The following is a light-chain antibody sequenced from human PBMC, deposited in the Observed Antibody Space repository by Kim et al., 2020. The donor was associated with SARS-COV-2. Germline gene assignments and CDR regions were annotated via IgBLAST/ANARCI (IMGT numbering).Light chain of an antibody. Sequence: APGKTASITCGGNNIVTKSVHWYQQKPGQAPVLVIYFDSDRPSGIPERFSGSISGNTATLTISRVEAGDEADYYCQVWDTGSTHVVFGGGTQLTVL. V-gene: IGLV3-21*04. CDR3: QVWDTGSTHVV. J-gene: IGLJ2*01. CDR2: FDS. CDR1: NIVTKS.